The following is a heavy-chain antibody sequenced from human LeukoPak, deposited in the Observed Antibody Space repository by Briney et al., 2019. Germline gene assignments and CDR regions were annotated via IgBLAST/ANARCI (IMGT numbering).Heavy chain of an antibody. J-gene: IGHJ3*02. Sequence: GSLRLSCAASGFTVSSNYMSWVRQAPGKGLEWIGHIQHSGGTYYSPSLRSRVTMSLDRSKNQFSLNLSSATAADTAVYYCASPMTLVLRGLAGIDAFNIWGQGTMVTVSS. D-gene: IGHD3-22*01. V-gene: IGHV4-4*02. CDR2: IQHSGGT. CDR1: GFTVSSNY. CDR3: ASPMTLVLRGLAGIDAFNI.